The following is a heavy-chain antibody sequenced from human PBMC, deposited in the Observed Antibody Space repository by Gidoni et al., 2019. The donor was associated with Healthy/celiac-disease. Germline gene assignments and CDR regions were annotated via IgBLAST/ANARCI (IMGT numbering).Heavy chain of an antibody. V-gene: IGHV4-39*01. Sequence: QLQLQESGPGLVKPSETLSLTCTVSGGSISSSSYYWGWIRQPPGKGLEWIGSIYYSGSTYYNPSLKSRVTISVDTSKNQFSLKLRSVTAADTAVYYCARPQGDVYYTDAFDIWGQGTMVTVSS. J-gene: IGHJ3*02. CDR2: IYYSGST. CDR1: GGSISSSSYY. D-gene: IGHD3-3*01. CDR3: ARPQGDVYYTDAFDI.